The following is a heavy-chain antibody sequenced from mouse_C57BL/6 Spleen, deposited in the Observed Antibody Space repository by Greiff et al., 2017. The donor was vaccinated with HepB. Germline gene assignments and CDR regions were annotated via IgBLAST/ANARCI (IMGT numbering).Heavy chain of an antibody. CDR3: ARYYYGSSSDWYFDV. CDR1: GYTFTDYN. CDR2: INPNNGGT. J-gene: IGHJ1*03. D-gene: IGHD1-1*01. Sequence: VQLQQSGPELVKPGASVKIPCKASGYTFTDYNMDWVKQSHGKSLEWIGDINPNNGGTIYNQKFTGKATLTVDKSSSTAYMELRSLTSEDTAVYYCARYYYGSSSDWYFDVWGTGTTVTVSS. V-gene: IGHV1-18*01.